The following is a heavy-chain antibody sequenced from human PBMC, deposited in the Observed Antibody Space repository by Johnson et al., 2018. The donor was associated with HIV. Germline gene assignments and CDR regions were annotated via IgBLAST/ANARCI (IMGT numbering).Heavy chain of an antibody. CDR1: GFTFSNYD. CDR2: IAATGDT. Sequence: VQLVESGGGLVQPGGSLRLSCAASGFTFSNYDMHWVRQTAGRRLEWVSGIAATGDTYYPGSVKGRFTVSRENARNSLYLQLNSLRAGDSALYYCARGSYDGDAFELWCQGTMVTVSS. D-gene: IGHD1-26*01. V-gene: IGHV3-13*01. CDR3: ARGSYDGDAFEL. J-gene: IGHJ3*01.